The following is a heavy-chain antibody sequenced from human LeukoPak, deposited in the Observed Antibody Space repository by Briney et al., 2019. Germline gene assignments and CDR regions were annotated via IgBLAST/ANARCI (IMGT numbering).Heavy chain of an antibody. V-gene: IGHV1-18*01. J-gene: IGHJ5*02. D-gene: IGHD3-3*01. Sequence: ASVKVSCKASGYTFTSYGISWVRQAPGQGLEWMGWISAYNGNTNYAQKLQGRVTMTTDTSTSTAYMELRSLRSDDTAVYYCARDVPGYDFWRGNWFDLWGQGTLVTVSS. CDR1: GYTFTSYG. CDR2: ISAYNGNT. CDR3: ARDVPGYDFWRGNWFDL.